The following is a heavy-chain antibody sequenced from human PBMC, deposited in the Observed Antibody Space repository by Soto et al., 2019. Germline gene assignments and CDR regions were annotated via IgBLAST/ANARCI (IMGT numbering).Heavy chain of an antibody. D-gene: IGHD6-13*01. J-gene: IGHJ5*02. CDR1: GFTFSSYG. CDR2: ISDGGGST. V-gene: IGHV3-23*01. CDR3: AKDRGSSLYPWFDP. Sequence: EVQLLESGGGLVQPGGSLRLSCAASGFTFSSYGMSWVRQAPGKGLEWVSVISDGGGSTFYADSVKGRFTISRDNSXHKRYLQMNGLRADDAAVYYCAKDRGSSLYPWFDPWGQGTLVTVSS.